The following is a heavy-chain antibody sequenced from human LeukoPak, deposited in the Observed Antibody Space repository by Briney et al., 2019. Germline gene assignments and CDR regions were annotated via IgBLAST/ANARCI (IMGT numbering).Heavy chain of an antibody. D-gene: IGHD6-13*01. V-gene: IGHV3-7*01. Sequence: PGGSLRLSCAASGFTFSHYWMSWVRQAPGNGLERVASIKQDGSQKYYGDSVKGRFTISRDNAKNSLYLQMNSLRAEDTAFYYCAKDDNSWSLDYWGQGTLVTVSS. J-gene: IGHJ4*02. CDR1: GFTFSHYW. CDR3: AKDDNSWSLDY. CDR2: IKQDGSQK.